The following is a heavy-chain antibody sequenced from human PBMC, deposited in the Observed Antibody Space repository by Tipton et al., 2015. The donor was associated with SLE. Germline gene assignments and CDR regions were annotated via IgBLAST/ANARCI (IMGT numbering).Heavy chain of an antibody. V-gene: IGHV4-34*01. J-gene: IGHJ6*03. Sequence: TLSLTCTVSGGSFSGYYWSWIRQPPGKGLEWIGEINHSGSTNYNPSLKSRVTISVDTSKNQFSLKLSSVTAADTAVYYCARGRSYYDFWSGTTDGYYYMDVWGRGTTVTVSS. CDR1: GGSFSGYY. CDR3: ARGRSYYDFWSGTTDGYYYMDV. D-gene: IGHD3-3*01. CDR2: INHSGST.